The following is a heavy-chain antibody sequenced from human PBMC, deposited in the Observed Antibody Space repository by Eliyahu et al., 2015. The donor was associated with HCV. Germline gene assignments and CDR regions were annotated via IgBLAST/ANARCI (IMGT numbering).Heavy chain of an antibody. CDR2: ISSSSSYI. J-gene: IGHJ6*02. V-gene: IGHV3-21*01. CDR3: ARDQTVRGYYYGMDV. CDR1: GFTFXXYS. Sequence: EVQLVESGGGLVKPGGSLRLSCAASGFTFXXYSMNWVRQAPGKGLEWVSSISSSSSYIYYADSVKGRFTISRDNAKNSLYLQMNSLRAEDTAVYYCARDQTVRGYYYGMDVWGQGTTVTVSS. D-gene: IGHD4-11*01.